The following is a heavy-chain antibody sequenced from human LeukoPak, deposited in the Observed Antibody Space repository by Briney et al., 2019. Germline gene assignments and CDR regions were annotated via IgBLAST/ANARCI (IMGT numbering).Heavy chain of an antibody. CDR3: ARGGLLYYFDY. CDR1: GYSISSGYY. V-gene: IGHV4-38-2*02. CDR2: IYHSGST. Sequence: PSETLSLTCTVSGYSISSGYYWGWIRQPPGKGLEWIGSIYHSGSTYYNPSLKSRVTISVDTSKNQFSLKLSSVTAADTAVYYCARGGLLYYFDYWGQGTLVTVSS. J-gene: IGHJ4*02.